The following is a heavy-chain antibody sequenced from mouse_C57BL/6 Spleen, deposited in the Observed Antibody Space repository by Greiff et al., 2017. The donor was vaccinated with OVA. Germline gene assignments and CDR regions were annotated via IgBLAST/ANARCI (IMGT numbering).Heavy chain of an antibody. CDR1: GYTFTSYW. J-gene: IGHJ2*01. Sequence: QVQLQQPGAELVKPGASVKLSCKASGYTFTSYWMQWVKQRPGQGLEWIGEIDPSDSYTNYNQKFKGKATLTVDTSSSTAYMQLSSLTSEDSAVYYCARGRDDYDACDYWGQGTTLTVSS. CDR2: IDPSDSYT. V-gene: IGHV1-50*01. D-gene: IGHD2-4*01. CDR3: ARGRDDYDACDY.